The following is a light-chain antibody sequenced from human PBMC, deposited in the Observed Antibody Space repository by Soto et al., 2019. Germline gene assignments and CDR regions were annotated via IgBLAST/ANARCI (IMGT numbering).Light chain of an antibody. CDR3: QQYNNWIT. Sequence: EIVMTQSPATLSVSPGERATLSCRASQSVSSNSAWYQQKPGQAPRLLIYGASIRATGIPARFSGSGSGTEFTLTISSLQSEDFAVYYCQQYNNWITFGQGTRLEIK. J-gene: IGKJ5*01. CDR1: QSVSSN. CDR2: GAS. V-gene: IGKV3D-15*01.